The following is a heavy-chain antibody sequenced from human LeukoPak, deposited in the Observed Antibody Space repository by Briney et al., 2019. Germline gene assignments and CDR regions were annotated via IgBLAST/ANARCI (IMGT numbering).Heavy chain of an antibody. CDR1: GGSFSAYS. D-gene: IGHD4-11*01. V-gene: IGHV4-34*01. J-gene: IGHJ4*02. Sequence: SETLSLTCDVYGGSFSAYSWNWIRQPPGKGLEWIGEITHSGSTTYSPSLKSRVTMSVDTSKKQFSLKLSSVTAADTAVYYCARGHRTVTIFDFDYWGQGTLVTVSS. CDR2: ITHSGST. CDR3: ARGHRTVTIFDFDY.